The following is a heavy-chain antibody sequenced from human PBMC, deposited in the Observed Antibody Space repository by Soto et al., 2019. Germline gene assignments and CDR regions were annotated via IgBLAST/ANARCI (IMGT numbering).Heavy chain of an antibody. CDR1: GYTFTSYG. Sequence: QVQLVQSGAEVKKPGASVKVSCKASGYTFTSYGISWVQQAPGQGLEWMGWISAYNGNTNYAQKLQGRVTMTTDTSTSTAYMELRSLRSDDTAVYYCARVGGSQLTGTGEYWYFDLWGRGTLVTVSS. CDR2: ISAYNGNT. V-gene: IGHV1-18*01. J-gene: IGHJ2*01. CDR3: ARVGGSQLTGTGEYWYFDL. D-gene: IGHD1-20*01.